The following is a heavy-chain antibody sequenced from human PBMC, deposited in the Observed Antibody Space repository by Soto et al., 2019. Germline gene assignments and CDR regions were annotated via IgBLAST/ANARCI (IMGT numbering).Heavy chain of an antibody. CDR1: GGTFSSYT. D-gene: IGHD3-10*01. Sequence: QVQLVQSGAEVKKPGSSVKVSCKASGGTFSSYTISWVRQAPGQGLEWMGRIIPILGIANYAQKFQGRVTITADKSTSTAYMELSSLRSEVTAVYYCARYGSGSYYYGMDVWGQGTTVTVSS. J-gene: IGHJ6*02. CDR2: IIPILGIA. V-gene: IGHV1-69*02. CDR3: ARYGSGSYYYGMDV.